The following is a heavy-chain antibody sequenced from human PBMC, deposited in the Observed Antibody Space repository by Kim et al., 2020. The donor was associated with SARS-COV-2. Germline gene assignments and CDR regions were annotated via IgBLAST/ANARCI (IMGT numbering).Heavy chain of an antibody. CDR3: ARTCSSTSCYHPNFDY. D-gene: IGHD2-2*01. V-gene: IGHV1-3*01. J-gene: IGHJ4*02. Sequence: QQFPGQVTITRDTSASTAYMELSSLRSEDTAVYYCARTCSSTSCYHPNFDYWGQGTLVTVSS.